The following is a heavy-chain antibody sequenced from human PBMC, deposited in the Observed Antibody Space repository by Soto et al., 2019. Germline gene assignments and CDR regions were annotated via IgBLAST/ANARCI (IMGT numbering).Heavy chain of an antibody. CDR2: IHHRGSI. J-gene: IGHJ4*02. D-gene: IGHD1-20*01. CDR1: GVSPMGYY. V-gene: IGHV4-34*01. Sequence: PSQTVSLTCAVYGVSPMGYYWTWSRRPPGKGVEWIGEIHHRGSINYNSSLKSRVTISADTSKNQFFLKLSSVTAADTAVYYCSRGGDAYKAGNYWGPGTLVTVS. CDR3: SRGGDAYKAGNY.